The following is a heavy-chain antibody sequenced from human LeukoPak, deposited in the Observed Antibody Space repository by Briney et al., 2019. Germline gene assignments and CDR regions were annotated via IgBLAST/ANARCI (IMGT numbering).Heavy chain of an antibody. CDR1: GFTFSSYA. Sequence: PGGSLRLSCAASGFTFSSYAMHWVRQAPGKGLEYVSAISSNGGSTHYANSVKGRFTISRDNSKNTLYLQMGSLRAEDMAVYYCARAKYYDSSGYYQGFFDYWGQGTLVTVSS. CDR2: ISSNGGST. V-gene: IGHV3-64*01. D-gene: IGHD3-22*01. J-gene: IGHJ4*02. CDR3: ARAKYYDSSGYYQGFFDY.